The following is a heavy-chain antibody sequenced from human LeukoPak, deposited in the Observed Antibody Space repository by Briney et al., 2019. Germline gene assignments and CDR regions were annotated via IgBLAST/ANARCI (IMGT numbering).Heavy chain of an antibody. CDR2: ISYDGSNK. J-gene: IGHJ4*02. V-gene: IGHV3-30-3*01. D-gene: IGHD5-24*01. CDR1: GFTFSSYA. CDR3: ARDWWAYGYHVEGVDY. Sequence: PGGSLRLSCAASGFTFSSYAMHWVRQAPGKGLEWVAVISYDGSNKYYADSVKGRFTISRDNSKNTLYLQMNSLRAEDTAVYYCARDWWAYGYHVEGVDYWGQGTLVTVSS.